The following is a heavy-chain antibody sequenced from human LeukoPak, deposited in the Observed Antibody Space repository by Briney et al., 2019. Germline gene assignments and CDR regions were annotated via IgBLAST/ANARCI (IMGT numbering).Heavy chain of an antibody. Sequence: GGSLRLSCAASGFTFSSYGMHWVRQAPGKGLEWVAFIRYDGSNKYYADSVKGRFTISRDNSKNTLYLQMNSLRAEDTAVYYCAKAYGSGSSYYYYMDVWGKGTTVTISS. J-gene: IGHJ6*03. CDR2: IRYDGSNK. CDR3: AKAYGSGSSYYYYMDV. D-gene: IGHD3-10*01. CDR1: GFTFSSYG. V-gene: IGHV3-30*02.